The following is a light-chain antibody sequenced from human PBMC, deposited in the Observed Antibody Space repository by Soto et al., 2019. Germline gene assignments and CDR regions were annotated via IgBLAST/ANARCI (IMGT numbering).Light chain of an antibody. CDR3: SSFTSKSTLI. V-gene: IGLV1-44*01. J-gene: IGLJ2*01. Sequence: QSVLTQPPSASGTPGQRVTISCSGSSSNIGSYTVNWYQHFPGTAPKLLIYSNNQRPSGVPDRFSGSKSGTSASLAISGLQSEDEADYYCSSFTSKSTLIFGGGTQLTVL. CDR1: SSNIGSYT. CDR2: SNN.